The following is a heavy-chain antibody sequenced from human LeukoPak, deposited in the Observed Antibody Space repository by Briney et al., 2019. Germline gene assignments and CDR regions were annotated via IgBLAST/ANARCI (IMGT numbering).Heavy chain of an antibody. Sequence: PGGSLRLSCAASGLTFSTFAMSWVRQAPGKGLEWVSGIETGRGGTFYADSVKGRFTISRDNSKNTLYLQMSSLRAEDTAIYYCAKDYPMASGSPATPSFFDYWGQGILVTVSS. CDR1: GLTFSTFA. CDR3: AKDYPMASGSPATPSFFDY. D-gene: IGHD3-10*01. J-gene: IGHJ4*02. V-gene: IGHV3-23*01. CDR2: IETGRGGT.